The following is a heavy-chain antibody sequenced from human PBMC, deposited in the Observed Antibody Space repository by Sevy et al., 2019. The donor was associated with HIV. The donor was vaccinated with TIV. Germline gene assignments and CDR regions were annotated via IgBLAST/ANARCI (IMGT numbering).Heavy chain of an antibody. CDR2: ISSEGTET. J-gene: IGHJ4*01. CDR3: ARDGGNSVKWYPLY. CDR1: GFAFSTHA. Sequence: GGSLRLSCAASGFAFSTHAMHWVRQSPGKGLEWAAVISSEGTETFYAASVEGRFTISRDNSKNTLSLQLNSLRPEDTAVYYCARDGGNSVKWYPLYWGHGTLVTVSS. D-gene: IGHD2-2*01. V-gene: IGHV3-30-3*01.